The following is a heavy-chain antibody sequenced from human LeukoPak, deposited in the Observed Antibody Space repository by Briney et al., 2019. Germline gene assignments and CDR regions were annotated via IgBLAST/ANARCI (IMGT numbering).Heavy chain of an antibody. CDR2: ISGSGTTT. V-gene: IGHV3-23*01. CDR1: GFTFSIYA. Sequence: PGGSLRLSCAASGFTFSIYAMGWVRQAPGKGLEWVSSISGSGTTTYYADSVKGRFTISRDNSKNTLYLQMNSLRLEDTAVYYCATRPGYRAFDYWGQGTLVTVSS. J-gene: IGHJ4*02. CDR3: ATRPGYRAFDY. D-gene: IGHD1-1*01.